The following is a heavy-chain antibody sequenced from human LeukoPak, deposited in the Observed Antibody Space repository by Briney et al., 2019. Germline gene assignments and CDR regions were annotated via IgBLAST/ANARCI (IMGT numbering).Heavy chain of an antibody. D-gene: IGHD1-7*01. CDR3: ASGRNMGITGTTGAFDI. CDR1: GFTFSSYS. Sequence: GGSLRLSCAASGFTFSSYSMNWVRQAPGKGLEWVSSITSSGSYIYYADSVKGRFTISRDNAKNSLYLQMNSLRDEDTAVYYCASGRNMGITGTTGAFDIWGQETVVTV. J-gene: IGHJ3*02. CDR2: ITSSGSYI. V-gene: IGHV3-21*01.